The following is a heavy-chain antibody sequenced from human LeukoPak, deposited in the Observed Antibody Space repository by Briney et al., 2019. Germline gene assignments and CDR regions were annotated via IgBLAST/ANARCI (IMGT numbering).Heavy chain of an antibody. V-gene: IGHV3-9*03. CDR2: ISWNSDII. Sequence: PAGSLRLSCAASGFTFDDYAMHWVRQGPGKGLEWVSGISWNSDIIGYADSVKGRFTISRDNAKKSLYLQMNSLRVEDMALYYCARWPEGPWGQGTLVTVSS. J-gene: IGHJ5*02. CDR1: GFTFDDYA. D-gene: IGHD2-15*01. CDR3: ARWPEGP.